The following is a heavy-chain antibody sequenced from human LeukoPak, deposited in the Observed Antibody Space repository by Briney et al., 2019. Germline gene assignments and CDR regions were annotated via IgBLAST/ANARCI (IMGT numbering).Heavy chain of an antibody. CDR1: GFTSSSYA. J-gene: IGHJ4*02. D-gene: IGHD6-19*01. V-gene: IGHV3-30-3*01. Sequence: GGSLRLSCAASGFTSSSYAMHWARQAPGKGLEWVAVISYDGSNKYYADSVKGRFTISRDNSKNTLYLQMNSLRAEDTAVYYCARRRYSSDPYYFDYWGQGTLVTVSS. CDR3: ARRRYSSDPYYFDY. CDR2: ISYDGSNK.